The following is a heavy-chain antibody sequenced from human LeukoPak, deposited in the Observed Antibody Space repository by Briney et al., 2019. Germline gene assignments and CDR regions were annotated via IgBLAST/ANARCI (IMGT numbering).Heavy chain of an antibody. D-gene: IGHD6-19*01. Sequence: GGSLRLSCVASGFPFSTFWMSWVRQAPGKGLEWVANINPDGGTKYYVDSVKGRLTISRDNAENSLFLQMNSLRAEDTAVYYCAIGDTTGWLFDSWGQGTLVTVSS. CDR2: INPDGGTK. CDR3: AIGDTTGWLFDS. J-gene: IGHJ4*02. V-gene: IGHV3-7*01. CDR1: GFPFSTFW.